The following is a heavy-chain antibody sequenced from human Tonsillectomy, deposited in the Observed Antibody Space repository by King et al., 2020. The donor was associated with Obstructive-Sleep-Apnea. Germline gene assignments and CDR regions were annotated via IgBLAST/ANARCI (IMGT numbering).Heavy chain of an antibody. Sequence: VQLVESGGGLVQPGGSLRLSCAASGFTFSSYAMSWVRQAPGKGLEWVSTISGSGGRTNYADSVKGRFTISRDNSKNTLYLQMNILRAEDTAVYYCAKGIGQQLAQDGGYWGQGTLVTVSS. D-gene: IGHD6-13*01. V-gene: IGHV3-23*04. J-gene: IGHJ4*02. CDR2: ISGSGGRT. CDR1: GFTFSSYA. CDR3: AKGIGQQLAQDGGY.